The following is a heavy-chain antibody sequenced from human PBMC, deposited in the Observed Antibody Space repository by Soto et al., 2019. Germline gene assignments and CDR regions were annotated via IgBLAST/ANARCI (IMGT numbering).Heavy chain of an antibody. V-gene: IGHV3-30-3*01. D-gene: IGHD4-17*01. Sequence: QVQLVESGGGVVQPGRSLRLSCAASGFTFSSYAMHWVRQAPGKGLEWVAVISDGGSNKYYADSVKGRFTISRDNSKNTLYLQMNSLRAEDTAVYYCAKAAGTDYGDYAPYYFDYWGQGTLVTVSS. CDR1: GFTFSSYA. CDR2: ISDGGSNK. CDR3: AKAAGTDYGDYAPYYFDY. J-gene: IGHJ4*02.